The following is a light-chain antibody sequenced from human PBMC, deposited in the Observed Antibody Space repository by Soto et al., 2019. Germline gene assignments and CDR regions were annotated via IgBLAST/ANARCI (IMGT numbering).Light chain of an antibody. CDR1: QSISNW. Sequence: DIQMTQSPSTLSASLGARVTLPCRASQSISNWLAWYQQKPGKAPKLLIYDASNLETGVPSRFSGSGSGTDFTFTISSLQPEDIATYYCQQYDNLPLTFGGGTKVDIK. CDR3: QQYDNLPLT. V-gene: IGKV1-33*01. CDR2: DAS. J-gene: IGKJ4*01.